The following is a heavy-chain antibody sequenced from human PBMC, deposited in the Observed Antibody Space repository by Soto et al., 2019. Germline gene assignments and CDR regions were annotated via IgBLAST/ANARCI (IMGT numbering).Heavy chain of an antibody. Sequence: QVQLQESGPGLVKPSETLSLTCTVSGGSVSSGSYYWSWIRQPPGKGLEWIGYIYYGGSTNYNPSLKSRVTISVDTSKNQFSLKLSSVTAADTAVYYCARDLSGDIWGQGTLVTVSS. CDR3: ARDLSGDI. CDR1: GGSVSSGSYY. D-gene: IGHD7-27*01. V-gene: IGHV4-61*01. CDR2: IYYGGST. J-gene: IGHJ4*02.